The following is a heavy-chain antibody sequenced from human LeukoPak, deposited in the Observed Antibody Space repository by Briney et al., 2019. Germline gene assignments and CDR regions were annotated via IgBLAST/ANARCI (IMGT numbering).Heavy chain of an antibody. CDR3: ARHKGYHTSPYDGFLDP. CDR1: GGSISNYY. V-gene: IGHV4-59*08. D-gene: IGHD1-1*01. J-gene: IGHJ5*02. CDR2: IYYSGST. Sequence: SETLSLTCTVSGGSISNYYWSWIRRPPGKGLEWIGYIYYSGSTNYNASLKSRVTISVDTSKNQVFLNLSSVTAADTAVYYCARHKGYHTSPYDGFLDPWGQGTLVTVSS.